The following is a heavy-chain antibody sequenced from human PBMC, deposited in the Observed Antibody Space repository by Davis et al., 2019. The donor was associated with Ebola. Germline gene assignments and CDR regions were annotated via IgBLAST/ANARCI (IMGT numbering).Heavy chain of an antibody. Sequence: ASVKVSCKASGGTFSSYAISWVRQAPGQGLEWMGWISAYNGNTNYAQKLQGRVTMTTDTSTSTAYMELRSLRSEDTAVYYCARGTIFGVVTAYYFDYWGQGTLVTVSS. CDR1: GGTFSSYA. J-gene: IGHJ4*02. CDR2: ISAYNGNT. CDR3: ARGTIFGVVTAYYFDY. D-gene: IGHD3-3*01. V-gene: IGHV1-18*01.